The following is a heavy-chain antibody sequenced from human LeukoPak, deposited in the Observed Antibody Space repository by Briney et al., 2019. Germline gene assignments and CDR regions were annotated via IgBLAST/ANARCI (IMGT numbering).Heavy chain of an antibody. Sequence: SETPSLTCAVSDYSIISGYHWGWIRQPPEKGLEWIGSISRSGSTYYSPSLKGRVTMSVDSSKNEFSLNLSSVTAADTAVYYCARGYIGNSGRYYYYYMDVWGKGTTVTVSS. J-gene: IGHJ6*03. D-gene: IGHD1-26*01. V-gene: IGHV4-38-2*01. CDR1: DYSIISGYH. CDR2: ISRSGST. CDR3: ARGYIGNSGRYYYYYMDV.